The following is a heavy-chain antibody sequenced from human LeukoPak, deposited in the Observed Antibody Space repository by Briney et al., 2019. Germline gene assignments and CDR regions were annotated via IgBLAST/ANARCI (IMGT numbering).Heavy chain of an antibody. CDR3: ARGRYYYDSRGYPREPFDL. CDR1: GGSFSGYY. V-gene: IGHV4-34*01. Sequence: SETLSLTCAVYGGSFSGYYWSWIRQPPGKGLEWIGEINHSGSTNYNPSLKSRVTISVDTSKNQFSLKLSSVTAADTAVYYCARGRYYYDSRGYPREPFDLWGRGTLVTVSS. D-gene: IGHD3-22*01. J-gene: IGHJ2*01. CDR2: INHSGST.